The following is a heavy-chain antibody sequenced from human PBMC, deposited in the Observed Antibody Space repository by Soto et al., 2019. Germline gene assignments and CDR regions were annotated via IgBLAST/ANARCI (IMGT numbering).Heavy chain of an antibody. CDR3: ARHVVGATQAFDY. Sequence: PGESLKISCTGTGYTLTNSLIAWVRQMPGKGLEWMAMIYPGDSESRYSPSFEDQITISADKSISTAYLQWSSLKASDTAMYYCARHVVGATQAFDYWGQGTLVTVSS. CDR1: GYTLTNSL. D-gene: IGHD1-26*01. CDR2: IYPGDSES. V-gene: IGHV5-51*01. J-gene: IGHJ4*02.